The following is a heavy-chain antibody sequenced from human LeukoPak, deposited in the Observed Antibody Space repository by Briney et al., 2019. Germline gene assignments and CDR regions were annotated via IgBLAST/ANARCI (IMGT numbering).Heavy chain of an antibody. V-gene: IGHV1-8*01. CDR3: ARGGDFWSGPDY. CDR2: MNPNSGNT. Sequence: ASVKVSCKASGYTFTSYDINWVRQATGQGLEWMGWMNPNSGNTGYAQKFPGRVTMTRNTSISTAYMELSSLRSEDTAVYYCARGGDFWSGPDYWGQGTLVTVSS. D-gene: IGHD3-3*01. CDR1: GYTFTSYD. J-gene: IGHJ4*02.